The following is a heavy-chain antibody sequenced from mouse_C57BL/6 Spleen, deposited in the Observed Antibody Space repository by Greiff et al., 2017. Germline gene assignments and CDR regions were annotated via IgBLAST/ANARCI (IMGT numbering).Heavy chain of an antibody. CDR1: GYTFTGYW. J-gene: IGHJ1*03. Sequence: QVQLQQSGAELMKPGASVKLSCKATGYTFTGYWIEWVKQRPGHGLEWIGEILPGSGSTNYNEKFKGKATFTADTSSNTAYMQLSSLTTADSAIYYCARSGDGSSLHWYFDVWGTGTTVTVSS. CDR2: ILPGSGST. CDR3: ARSGDGSSLHWYFDV. D-gene: IGHD1-1*01. V-gene: IGHV1-9*01.